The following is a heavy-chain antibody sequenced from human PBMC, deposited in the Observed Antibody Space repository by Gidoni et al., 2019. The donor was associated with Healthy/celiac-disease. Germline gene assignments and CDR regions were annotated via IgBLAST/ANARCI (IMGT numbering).Heavy chain of an antibody. V-gene: IGHV3-30*18. CDR3: AKPLYYYDSSGYLDY. Sequence: QVQLVESGGGVVQPGRSLRLSCAASGFTFSSYGMHWVRQAPGKGLEWVAVISYDGSNKYYADSVKGRFTISRDNSKNTLYLQMNSLRAEDTAVYYCAKPLYYYDSSGYLDYWGQGTLVTVSS. CDR2: ISYDGSNK. J-gene: IGHJ4*02. CDR1: GFTFSSYG. D-gene: IGHD3-22*01.